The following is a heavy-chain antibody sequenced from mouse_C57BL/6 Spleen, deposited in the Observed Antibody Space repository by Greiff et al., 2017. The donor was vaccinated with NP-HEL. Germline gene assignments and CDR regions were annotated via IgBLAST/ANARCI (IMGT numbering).Heavy chain of an antibody. CDR3: ARVSYSNYDY. V-gene: IGHV1-69*01. J-gene: IGHJ2*01. D-gene: IGHD2-5*01. CDR2: IDPSASYT. Sequence: QQPGAELVMPGASVKLSCKASGYTFTSYWMHWVKQRPGQGLEWIGEIDPSASYTNYNQKFKGKSTLTVDKSSSTAYMQLSSLTSEDSAVYYCARVSYSNYDYWGQGTTLTVSS. CDR1: GYTFTSYW.